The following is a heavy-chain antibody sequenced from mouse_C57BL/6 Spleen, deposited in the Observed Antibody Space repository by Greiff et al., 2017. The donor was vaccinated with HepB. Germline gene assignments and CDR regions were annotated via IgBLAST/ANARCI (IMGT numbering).Heavy chain of an antibody. Sequence: VQLQQSGAELARPGASVKLSCKASGYTFTSYGISWVKQRTGQGLEWIGEIYPRSGNTYYNEKFKGKATLTADKSSSTAYMELRSLTSEDSAVYFCAREGTAQATRAYWGQGTLVTVSA. J-gene: IGHJ3*01. CDR3: AREGTAQATRAY. D-gene: IGHD3-2*02. CDR2: IYPRSGNT. V-gene: IGHV1-81*01. CDR1: GYTFTSYG.